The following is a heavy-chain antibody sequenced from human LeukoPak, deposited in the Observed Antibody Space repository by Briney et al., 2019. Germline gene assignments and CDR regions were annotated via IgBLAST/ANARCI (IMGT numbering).Heavy chain of an antibody. CDR2: IYYSGST. CDR1: GGSIRSSSYY. D-gene: IGHD3-22*01. V-gene: IGHV4-39*01. CDR3: ASGHYDSSGYYYPFDY. J-gene: IGHJ4*02. Sequence: SKTLSLTCTVSGGSIRSSSYYWGGIRQPPGKGLEWIGSIYYSGSTYYNPSLKSRVTISVDTSKNQVSLRLSSVTAADTAVYYCASGHYDSSGYYYPFDYWGQGTLVTVSS.